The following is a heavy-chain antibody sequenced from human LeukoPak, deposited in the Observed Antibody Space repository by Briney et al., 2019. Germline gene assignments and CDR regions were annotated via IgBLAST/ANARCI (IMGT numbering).Heavy chain of an antibody. CDR1: GFTVSSNY. CDR2: IYSDGST. Sequence: GGSLRLSCAASGFTVSSNYMSWVRQAPGKGLEWVSVIYSDGSTFHADSAKGRFTISRDNSKNTLYLQMNSLRAEDTAVYYCARAPVVGQGGYWGQGTLVTVSS. CDR3: ARAPVVGQGGY. V-gene: IGHV3-53*01. J-gene: IGHJ4*02. D-gene: IGHD2-15*01.